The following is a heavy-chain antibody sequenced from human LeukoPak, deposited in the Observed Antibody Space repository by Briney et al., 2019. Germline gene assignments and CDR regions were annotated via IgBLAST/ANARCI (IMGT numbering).Heavy chain of an antibody. D-gene: IGHD6-19*01. CDR3: ARAGWPSYFDC. Sequence: GGSLRLSCAASGFTVSWNHMGWVRQAPGKWLEWGSVIYSDGTTYYADSVKCRCTISRDHSKNTLYVQVNSLRAADTAVYYCARAGWPSYFDCWGQGTLVTVYS. J-gene: IGHJ4*02. CDR1: GFTVSWNH. V-gene: IGHV3-66*01. CDR2: IYSDGTT.